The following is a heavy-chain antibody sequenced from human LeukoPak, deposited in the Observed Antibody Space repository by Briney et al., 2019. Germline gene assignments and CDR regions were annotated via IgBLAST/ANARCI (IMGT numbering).Heavy chain of an antibody. V-gene: IGHV1-2*06. CDR2: INPNSGGT. D-gene: IGHD3-10*01. CDR3: ARDKRVYYGSGSQY. Sequence: ASVKVSCKASGYTFTGYYMHWVRQAPGQGLEWMGRINPNSGGTNYAQKFQGGVTMTRDTSISTAYMELSRLRSDDTAVYYCARDKRVYYGSGSQYWGQGTLVTVPS. J-gene: IGHJ4*02. CDR1: GYTFTGYY.